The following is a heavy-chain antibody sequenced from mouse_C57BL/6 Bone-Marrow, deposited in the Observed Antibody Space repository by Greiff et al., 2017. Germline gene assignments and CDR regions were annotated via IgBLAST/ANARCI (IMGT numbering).Heavy chain of an antibody. J-gene: IGHJ3*01. V-gene: IGHV5-4*03. CDR3: ASFGAPAWFAY. CDR1: GFTFSSYA. D-gene: IGHD3-1*01. CDR2: ISDGGSYT. Sequence: EVKLMESGGGLVKPGGSLKLSCAASGFTFSSYAMSWVRQTPEKRLEWVATISDGGSYTYYPDNVKGRFTISRDNAKNNLYLQMSHLKSEDTAMYYCASFGAPAWFAYWGQGTLVTVSA.